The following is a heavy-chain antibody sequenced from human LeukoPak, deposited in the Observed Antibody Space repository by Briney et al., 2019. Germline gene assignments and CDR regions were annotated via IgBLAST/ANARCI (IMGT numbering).Heavy chain of an antibody. J-gene: IGHJ3*02. D-gene: IGHD3-3*01. CDR2: ISSSGSTI. V-gene: IGHV3-11*01. Sequence: GGSLRLSCAASGFTFSDYYMSWIRQAPGKGLEWVSYISSSGSTIYYADSVKGRFTISRDNAKNSLYLQMNSLKTEDTAVYYCTTVWSTGEAFDIWGQGTMVTVSS. CDR3: TTVWSTGEAFDI. CDR1: GFTFSDYY.